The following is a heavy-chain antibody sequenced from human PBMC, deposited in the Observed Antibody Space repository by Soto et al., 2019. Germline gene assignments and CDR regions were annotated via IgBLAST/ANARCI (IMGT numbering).Heavy chain of an antibody. D-gene: IGHD6-6*01. Sequence: QMQLVQSGAEARKPGASVKVSCKTSGYTFTGYYFNWVRQAPGRGLEWVGWINPKTGDTNKAQKFQGRGTMTTDTSISTGYMELSGLKSDDTAVYYCVTGDHLVRWGQGTRVTVSS. CDR2: INPKTGDT. V-gene: IGHV1-2*02. J-gene: IGHJ4*02. CDR3: VTGDHLVR. CDR1: GYTFTGYY.